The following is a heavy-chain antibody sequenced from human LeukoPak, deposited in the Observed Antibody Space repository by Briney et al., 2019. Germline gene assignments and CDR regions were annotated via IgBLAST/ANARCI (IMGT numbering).Heavy chain of an antibody. CDR1: GYTFTSSD. CDR3: ARIPDYYDSSGYYYFDY. D-gene: IGHD3-22*01. Sequence: ASVKVSCKASGYTFTSSDFNWVRQATGQGLEWMGWMNPNSGNTGYAQKFQGRVTMTRDTSISTAYMELSRLRSDDTAVYYCARIPDYYDSSGYYYFDYWGQGTLVTVSS. V-gene: IGHV1-8*01. J-gene: IGHJ4*02. CDR2: MNPNSGNT.